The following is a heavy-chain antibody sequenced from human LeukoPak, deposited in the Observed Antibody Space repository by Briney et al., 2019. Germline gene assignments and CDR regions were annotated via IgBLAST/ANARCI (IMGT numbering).Heavy chain of an antibody. J-gene: IGHJ4*02. Sequence: SVTVSCKASGGTFSSYAISWVRQAPGQGREWRGRIIPILGIANYAQKFQGRVTITADKSTSTAYMELSSLRSEDTAVYYCASVPSGYDSGYFDYWGQGTLVTVSS. D-gene: IGHD5-12*01. V-gene: IGHV1-69*04. CDR1: GGTFSSYA. CDR3: ASVPSGYDSGYFDY. CDR2: IIPILGIA.